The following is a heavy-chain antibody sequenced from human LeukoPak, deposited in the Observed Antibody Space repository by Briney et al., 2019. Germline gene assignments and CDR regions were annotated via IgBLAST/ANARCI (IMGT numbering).Heavy chain of an antibody. V-gene: IGHV3-30-3*01. J-gene: IGHJ4*02. CDR2: ISYDGSNK. Sequence: PGRSLRLSCAASGFTFSSYAMHWVRQAPGKGLEWVAVISYDGSNKYYADSVEGRFTISRDNSKNTLYLQMNSLRAEDTAVYYCARDPFDYWGQGTLVTVSS. CDR1: GFTFSSYA. CDR3: ARDPFDY.